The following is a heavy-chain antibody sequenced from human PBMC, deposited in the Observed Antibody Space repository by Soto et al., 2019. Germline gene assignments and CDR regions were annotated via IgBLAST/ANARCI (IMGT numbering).Heavy chain of an antibody. V-gene: IGHV1-18*04. D-gene: IGHD6-19*01. Sequence: QVQLVQSGAEVKKPGASVKVSCKASGYTFTSYGISWVRQAPGQGLEWMGWISAYNGNANYAQKLQGRVTMTTDTSTSTAYMELRSLRSDDTAVYYCARVSLVSPYHSSGWYVSYYGMDVWGQGTTVTVSS. CDR3: ARVSLVSPYHSSGWYVSYYGMDV. CDR2: ISAYNGNA. J-gene: IGHJ6*02. CDR1: GYTFTSYG.